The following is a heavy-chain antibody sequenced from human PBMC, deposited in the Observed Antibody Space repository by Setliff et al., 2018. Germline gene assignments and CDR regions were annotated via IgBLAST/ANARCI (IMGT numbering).Heavy chain of an antibody. CDR3: AREVGTSTSSDAFDV. J-gene: IGHJ3*01. CDR1: GDSISSGDYF. V-gene: IGHV4-30-4*08. D-gene: IGHD1-26*01. Sequence: PSETLSLTCTVSGDSISSGDYFWSWIRQPPGKGLEWIAYIYHSGSAYYNPSLKSRVTMSVDTSKNQCSLHLTSVTAADTAVYYCAREVGTSTSSDAFDVWGQGMMVTVSS. CDR2: IYHSGSA.